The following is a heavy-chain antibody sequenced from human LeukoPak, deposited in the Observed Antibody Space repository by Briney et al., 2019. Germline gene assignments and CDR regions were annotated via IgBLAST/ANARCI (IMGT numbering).Heavy chain of an antibody. J-gene: IGHJ2*01. CDR3: AKDRSFYGAPWYFDL. V-gene: IGHV3-23*01. D-gene: IGHD4-17*01. Sequence: GGSLRLSCAASGFTFNNYAMSWVRQAPGKGLEWVSAITGSTGDLYYRDSVRGRFTISRDNSKNTLYLQMNGLRAEDTAIYYCAKDRSFYGAPWYFDLWGRGTLVTVSS. CDR1: GFTFNNYA. CDR2: ITGSTGDL.